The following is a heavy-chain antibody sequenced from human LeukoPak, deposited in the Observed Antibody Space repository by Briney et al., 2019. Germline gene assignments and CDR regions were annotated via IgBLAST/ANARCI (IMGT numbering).Heavy chain of an antibody. J-gene: IGHJ3*02. CDR2: IRYDGNNK. D-gene: IGHD4/OR15-4a*01. Sequence: GGSLRLSCAASGFTFSSSGMHWVRQAPGKGLEWVAFIRYDGNNKYYADSVKGRFTISRDNSKNTLYLQMNSLRAEDTAVYYCAKDFMGLGAFDIWGQGTMVTVSS. CDR1: GFTFSSSG. CDR3: AKDFMGLGAFDI. V-gene: IGHV3-30*02.